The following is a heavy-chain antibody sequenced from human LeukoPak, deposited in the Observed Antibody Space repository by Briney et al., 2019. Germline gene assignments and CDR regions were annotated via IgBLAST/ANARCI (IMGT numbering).Heavy chain of an antibody. Sequence: PGRSLRLSCAASGFTFSSYGMHWVRQAPGKGLEWVAVIWYDGSNKYYADSVKGRFTISRDNSKNTLYLQMNSLRAEDTAVYYCANVAAACSVYFDYGGQGTLVTVSS. CDR2: IWYDGSNK. CDR3: ANVAAACSVYFDY. D-gene: IGHD6-13*01. CDR1: GFTFSSYG. V-gene: IGHV3-33*06. J-gene: IGHJ4*02.